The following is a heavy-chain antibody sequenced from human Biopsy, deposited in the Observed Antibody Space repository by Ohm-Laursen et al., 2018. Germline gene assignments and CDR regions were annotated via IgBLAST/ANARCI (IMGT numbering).Heavy chain of an antibody. Sequence: SLRLSCTAYGFTFSNYGMHWVRQAPGKGLEWLEIIWYDGSNKYYGDSVQGRFTISRDNSKNTVYLQMNSLRAEDTAIYYCARDSTINTVTTADYWGQGTLVTVSS. D-gene: IGHD4-11*01. J-gene: IGHJ4*02. CDR1: GFTFSNYG. CDR2: IWYDGSNK. V-gene: IGHV3-33*01. CDR3: ARDSTINTVTTADY.